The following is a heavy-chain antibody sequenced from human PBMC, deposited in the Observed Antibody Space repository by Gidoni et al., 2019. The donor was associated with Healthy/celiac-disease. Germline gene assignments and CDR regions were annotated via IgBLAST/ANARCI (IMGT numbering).Heavy chain of an antibody. CDR2: IIPIFGTA. J-gene: IGHJ4*02. V-gene: IGHV1-69*06. CDR1: GGTFSRYA. Sequence: QVQLVQSGAEVKKPGSSVKVSCKSSGGTFSRYAISWVRQAPGQGLEWMGGIIPIFGTANYAQKFQGRVTITADKSTSTAFMELSSLRSEDTAVYYCARSYYDSSAPDYWGQGTLVTVSS. CDR3: ARSYYDSSAPDY. D-gene: IGHD3-22*01.